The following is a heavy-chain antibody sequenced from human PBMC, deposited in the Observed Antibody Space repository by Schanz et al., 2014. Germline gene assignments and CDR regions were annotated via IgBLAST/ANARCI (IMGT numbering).Heavy chain of an antibody. CDR3: ARDIQYHYDTSGPVGAFDI. Sequence: QVQLVQSGAEVKKPGSSVKVSCKASGGTFSSYAFSWVRQAPGQGLEWMGRIIPNLGSANYAQKFQGRVTITADISTSTAYMDLSSLRSDDTAVYYCARDIQYHYDTSGPVGAFDIWGQGTVVTVSS. V-gene: IGHV1-69*04. CDR2: IIPNLGSA. J-gene: IGHJ3*02. CDR1: GGTFSSYA. D-gene: IGHD3-22*01.